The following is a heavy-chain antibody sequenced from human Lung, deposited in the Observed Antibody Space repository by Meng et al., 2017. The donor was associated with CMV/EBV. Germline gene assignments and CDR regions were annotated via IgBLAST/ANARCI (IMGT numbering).Heavy chain of an antibody. CDR2: ISSDGRVE. D-gene: IGHD1-26*01. J-gene: IGHJ4*02. Sequence: GESXKISXAASEFSFNYYSMHWVRQAPGKGLEWVALISSDGRVENYADSVKGRFTISRDNSKNTLYLQMNSLRAEDTALYSCARDVGVPSAVFDLWGQGTLVTVSS. V-gene: IGHV3-30*04. CDR3: ARDVGVPSAVFDL. CDR1: EFSFNYYS.